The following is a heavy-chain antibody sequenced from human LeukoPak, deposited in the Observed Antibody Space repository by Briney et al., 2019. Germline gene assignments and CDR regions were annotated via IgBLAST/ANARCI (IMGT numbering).Heavy chain of an antibody. V-gene: IGHV4-59*01. CDR3: ARARSVLLWFGEFPPAAFDI. CDR2: IYYSGST. D-gene: IGHD3-10*01. J-gene: IGHJ3*02. CDR1: GGSISSYY. Sequence: SETLSPTCTVSGGSISSYYWSWIRQPPGKGLEWIGYIYYSGSTNYNPSLKSRVTISVDTSKNQFSLKLSSVTAADTAVYYCARARSVLLWFGEFPPAAFDIWGQGTMVTVSS.